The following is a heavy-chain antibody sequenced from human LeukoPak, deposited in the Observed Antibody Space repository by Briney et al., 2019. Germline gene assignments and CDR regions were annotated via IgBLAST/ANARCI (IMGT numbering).Heavy chain of an antibody. CDR2: INPNSGGT. CDR1: GYTFTGYY. CDR3: AREPRDTIFGVVIIGYYYYYMDV. Sequence: ASVKVSCKASGYTFTGYYMHWVRQAPGQGLEWMGWINPNSGGTNYAQKFQGRVTMTRDTSISTSHMELSRLRSDDTAVYYCAREPRDTIFGVVIIGYYYYYMDVWGKGTTVTVSS. J-gene: IGHJ6*03. D-gene: IGHD3-3*01. V-gene: IGHV1-2*02.